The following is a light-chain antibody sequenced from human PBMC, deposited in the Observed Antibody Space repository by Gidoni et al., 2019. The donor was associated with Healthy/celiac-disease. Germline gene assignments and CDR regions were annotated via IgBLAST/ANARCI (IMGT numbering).Light chain of an antibody. CDR2: WAS. CDR3: QQYYSTPLT. Sequence: GSLGERATINCKSSQSVLYSSNNKNYLAWYQQKPGQPPKLLIYWASTRESGVPDRFSGSGSGTDFTLTISSLQAEDVAVYYCQQYYSTPLTFGGGTKVEIK. CDR1: QSVLYSSNNKNY. V-gene: IGKV4-1*01. J-gene: IGKJ4*01.